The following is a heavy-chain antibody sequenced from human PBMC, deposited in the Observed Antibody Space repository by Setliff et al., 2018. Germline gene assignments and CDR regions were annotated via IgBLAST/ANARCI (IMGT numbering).Heavy chain of an antibody. J-gene: IGHJ5*02. Sequence: PSETLSLTCTVSGDSLSGDNYFWSWISHRPGEGLEYIGHITSSGYTNYSPSLQGRVAISEDTSENQFSLKLSSVTAADTAIYFCVRGRTSGLFLSRFDPWGQGTLVTVSS. D-gene: IGHD2-21*01. CDR1: GDSLSGDNYF. CDR3: VRGRTSGLFLSRFDP. CDR2: ITSSGYT. V-gene: IGHV4-31*03.